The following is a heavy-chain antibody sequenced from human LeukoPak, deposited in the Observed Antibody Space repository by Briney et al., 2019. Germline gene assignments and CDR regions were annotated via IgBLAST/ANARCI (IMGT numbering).Heavy chain of an antibody. D-gene: IGHD3-9*01. V-gene: IGHV3-30*14. J-gene: IGHJ3*02. CDR2: ISYDGSNK. CDR1: GFTFSSYA. Sequence: GGSLRLSCAASGFTFSSYAMHWVRQAPGKGLEWVAVISYDGSNKYYADSVKGRFTISRDNSKNTLYLQMNSLRAEDTAVYYCAIRQLRYFDWLLYGPRFDIWGQGTMVTVSS. CDR3: AIRQLRYFDWLLYGPRFDI.